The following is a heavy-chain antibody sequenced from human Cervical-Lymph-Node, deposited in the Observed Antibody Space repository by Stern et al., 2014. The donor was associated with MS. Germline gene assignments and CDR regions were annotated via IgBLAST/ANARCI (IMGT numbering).Heavy chain of an antibody. CDR2: ISGLGEST. V-gene: IGHV3-23*04. Sequence: EVQLVQSGGDLVKPGGSLRLSCAASGFTFSTYALAWVRQTPGMRLEGGSAISGLGESTYYTDSVKGRFTISRDNSKNTLYLQMNSLRVEDTAVYYCAKGRNGWDLGSLVDWGQGTLITVSS. D-gene: IGHD5-24*01. CDR1: GFTFSTYA. J-gene: IGHJ4*02. CDR3: AKGRNGWDLGSLVD.